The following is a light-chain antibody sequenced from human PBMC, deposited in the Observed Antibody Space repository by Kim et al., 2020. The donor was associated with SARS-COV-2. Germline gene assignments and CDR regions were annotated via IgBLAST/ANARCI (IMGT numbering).Light chain of an antibody. CDR3: QAYDNILSGPL. J-gene: IGLJ2*01. CDR2: ATT. Sequence: QTVTISCTGSSSNIGAGYDVQWYQQLPGPAPKVLMYATTQRPSGVPDRISGAKSGTSASLTINGLQAEDEANYYCQAYDNILSGPLFGGGTKVTVL. CDR1: SSNIGAGYD. V-gene: IGLV1-40*01.